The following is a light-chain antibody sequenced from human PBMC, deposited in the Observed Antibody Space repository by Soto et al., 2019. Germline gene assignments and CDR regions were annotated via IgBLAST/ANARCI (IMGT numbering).Light chain of an antibody. CDR2: GAS. J-gene: IGKJ5*01. Sequence: EIVMTQSPATLSVSPGERATLSCRASQSVSSNLAWYQQKPGQAPRLLIYGASTRATGIPARFSGSGSGTEFTLTIRSLQSEDFAVYYXXXXXXXPPITFGQGTRLEIK. CDR1: QSVSSN. CDR3: XXXXXXPPIT. V-gene: IGKV3-15*01.